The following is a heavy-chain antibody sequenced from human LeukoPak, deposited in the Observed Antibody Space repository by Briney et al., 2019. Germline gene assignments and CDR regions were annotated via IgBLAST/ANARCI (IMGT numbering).Heavy chain of an antibody. CDR3: ARGHVGSYAYYYYYGMDV. D-gene: IGHD2-8*01. CDR2: INHSGST. V-gene: IGHV4-34*01. J-gene: IGHJ6*02. CDR1: GGSFSGYY. Sequence: SETLSLTCAVYGGSFSGYYWSWIRQPPKKGLEWIGEINHSGSTNYNPSLKSRVTISVDTSKNQFSLKVRSVTAADTAVYYCARGHVGSYAYYYYYGMDVWGQGTTVTVSS.